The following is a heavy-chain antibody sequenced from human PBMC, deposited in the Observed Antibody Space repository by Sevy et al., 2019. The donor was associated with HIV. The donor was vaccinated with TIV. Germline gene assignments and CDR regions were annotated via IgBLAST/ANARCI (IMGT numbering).Heavy chain of an antibody. CDR1: GFTFSKYS. V-gene: IGHV3-30*02. J-gene: IGHJ4*02. CDR2: IRYDGSDK. D-gene: IGHD6-13*01. Sequence: GGSLRLSCEASGFTFSKYSMSWVRQAPGKGLEWVTFIRYDGSDKYYAASVKGRFTISRDDSKNTLYLQMDSLRAEDTAIYYCAKDLAGPGRRYFDYWGQGALVTVSS. CDR3: AKDLAGPGRRYFDY.